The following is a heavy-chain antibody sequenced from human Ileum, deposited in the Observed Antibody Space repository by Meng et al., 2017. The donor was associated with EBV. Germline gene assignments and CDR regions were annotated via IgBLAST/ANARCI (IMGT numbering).Heavy chain of an antibody. V-gene: IGHV4-4*03. Sequence: QVLLQESAAGLVKPPGNLSLICGVSGGSISSSNWWSWVRKPPGKGLEWIGKIYHSGITIYNPSLKSRVTMSVDNSKNQFSLKLTSMTAADTAVYYCARDPTGGEDHQRVWGQGTLVTVSS. J-gene: IGHJ4*02. D-gene: IGHD1-14*01. CDR3: ARDPTGGEDHQRV. CDR2: IYHSGIT. CDR1: GGSISSSNW.